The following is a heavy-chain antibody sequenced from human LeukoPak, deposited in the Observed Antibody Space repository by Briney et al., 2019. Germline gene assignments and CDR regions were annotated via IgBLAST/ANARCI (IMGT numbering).Heavy chain of an antibody. Sequence: PGGSLRLSCAAAGFTFSSYAMNWVRQAPGKGLEWVSVISGSGGSTYYADSVKGRFTISRDNSKNTLYLQMNSLRAEDTAVYYCAKDGSITIFGVVISPIDYWGQGTLVTVSS. D-gene: IGHD3-3*01. CDR1: GFTFSSYA. CDR2: ISGSGGST. CDR3: AKDGSITIFGVVISPIDY. V-gene: IGHV3-23*01. J-gene: IGHJ4*02.